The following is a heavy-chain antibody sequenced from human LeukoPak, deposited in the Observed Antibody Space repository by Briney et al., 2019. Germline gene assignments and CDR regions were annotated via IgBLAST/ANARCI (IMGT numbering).Heavy chain of an antibody. Sequence: GASVKVSCKASGGTFSSYAISWVRQAPGQGLEWMGRIIPILGIANYAQKFQGRVTITADKSTSTAYMELSSLRSEDTAVYYCARASGSGSYSTPYYWGQGTLVTVSS. CDR2: IIPILGIA. CDR3: ARASGSGSYSTPYY. V-gene: IGHV1-69*04. J-gene: IGHJ4*02. CDR1: GGTFSSYA. D-gene: IGHD3-10*01.